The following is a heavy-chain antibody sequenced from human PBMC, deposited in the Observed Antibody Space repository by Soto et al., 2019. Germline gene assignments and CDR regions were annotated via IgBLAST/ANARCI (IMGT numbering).Heavy chain of an antibody. CDR2: TNHSGST. D-gene: IGHD3-10*02. V-gene: IGHV4-34*01. CDR3: ARTMFRWGIWFDP. Sequence: ETLSLTCAFLGGSFSGYYWTCIRQPPGTGLEWIGETNHSGSTNYNPSPKRRATISVDTSKHQFSLKLSAVTAADTAVYYCARTMFRWGIWFDPWGQGTLVNDS. J-gene: IGHJ5*02. CDR1: GGSFSGYY.